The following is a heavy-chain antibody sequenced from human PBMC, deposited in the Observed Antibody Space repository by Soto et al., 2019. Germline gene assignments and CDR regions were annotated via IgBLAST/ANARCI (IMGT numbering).Heavy chain of an antibody. Sequence: PGESLKLSCTASGYSFTSYWIGWVRQTPGKGLEWVGIIYPGESDNRYTPSLQGQVTISADKSNSTAYLQWSSLKASDTAMYYCARHISADGMEVWGQGTPVTVSS. CDR3: ARHISADGMEV. V-gene: IGHV5-51*01. CDR1: GYSFTSYW. J-gene: IGHJ6*02. D-gene: IGHD6-13*01. CDR2: IYPGESDN.